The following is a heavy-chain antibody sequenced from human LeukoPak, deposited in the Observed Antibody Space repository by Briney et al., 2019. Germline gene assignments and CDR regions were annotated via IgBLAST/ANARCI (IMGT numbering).Heavy chain of an antibody. Sequence: PGGSLRLSCAASGCTFCSYSMNWVREAPGKGLEWVSGISGSGGSTYYADSVKGRFTISRDNSRNTLYLQMNSLRAEDTAVYYCAKGSGSYLSPLYYFDYWGQGTLVTVSS. D-gene: IGHD1-26*01. CDR2: ISGSGGST. J-gene: IGHJ4*02. CDR1: GCTFCSYS. V-gene: IGHV3-23*01. CDR3: AKGSGSYLSPLYYFDY.